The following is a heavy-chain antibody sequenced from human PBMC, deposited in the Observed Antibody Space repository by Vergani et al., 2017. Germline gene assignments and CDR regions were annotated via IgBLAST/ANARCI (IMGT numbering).Heavy chain of an antibody. D-gene: IGHD3-10*01. CDR1: RSTFKTYG. CDR2: IYYDGSNA. V-gene: IGHV3-33*01. J-gene: IGHJ4*02. CDR3: ARGPLGSGRN. Sequence: QGQLVESGGGIVQPGRSLTLSCVASRSTFKTYGMHWVRQAPGKGLEWVGLIYYDGSNAYYADSVKGRFTISRDNSMNTLYLQMSSLRAEDTAVYYCARGPLGSGRNWGQGTLVTVSS.